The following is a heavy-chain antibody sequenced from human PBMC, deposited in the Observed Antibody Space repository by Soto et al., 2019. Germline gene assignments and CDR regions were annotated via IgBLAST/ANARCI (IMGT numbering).Heavy chain of an antibody. CDR2: ISSNGGST. CDR3: ARDKEDSSGYLLPLYSMDV. J-gene: IGHJ6*02. Sequence: GVSLRLSCAASGFTFSSYAMHWVRQAPGKGLEYVSAISSNGGSTYYADSVKGRFTISRDNSKNTLYLQMGSLRAEDMAVYYCARDKEDSSGYLLPLYSMDVWGQGTTVTVSS. D-gene: IGHD3-22*01. V-gene: IGHV3-64*02. CDR1: GFTFSSYA.